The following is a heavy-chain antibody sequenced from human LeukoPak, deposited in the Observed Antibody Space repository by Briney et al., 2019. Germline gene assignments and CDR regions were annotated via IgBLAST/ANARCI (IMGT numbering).Heavy chain of an antibody. D-gene: IGHD2-21*01. V-gene: IGHV1-24*01. CDR1: GYTLTELS. CDR2: FEPEEGET. Sequence: ASVKVSCKVSGYTLTELSMHWVRQAPGKGLEWMGGFEPEEGETIYAQKFQGRVTMTEDTSSDTAYMELSSLRSEDTAVYYCATVRPTDDPYYFDYWGQGTLATVSS. CDR3: ATVRPTDDPYYFDY. J-gene: IGHJ4*02.